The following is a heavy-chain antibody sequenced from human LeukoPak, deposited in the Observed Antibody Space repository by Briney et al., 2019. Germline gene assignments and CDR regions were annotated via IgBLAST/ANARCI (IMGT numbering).Heavy chain of an antibody. V-gene: IGHV3-21*01. D-gene: IGHD3-22*01. J-gene: IGHJ4*02. CDR1: GFTFSSYS. Sequence: GGSLRLSCAASGFTFSSYSMNWVRQAPGKGLEWVSSISSSSSYIYYADSVKGRFTISRDNAKNSLYLQMDSLRAEDTAVYYCARGGYYDSSGYRFDYWGQGTLVTVSS. CDR3: ARGGYYDSSGYRFDY. CDR2: ISSSSSYI.